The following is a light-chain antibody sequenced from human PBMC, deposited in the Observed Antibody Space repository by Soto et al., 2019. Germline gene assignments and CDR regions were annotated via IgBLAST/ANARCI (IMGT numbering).Light chain of an antibody. V-gene: IGKV3-20*01. CDR1: QSISSNS. Sequence: EIVLTQSPGTLSLSPGERATLSCRASQSISSNSLAWYQQKPGQAPRLLIFGASSRATDIPNNFSGSGSGTDFTLTISRLAPEDFAVYYCQQYGSSITFGQGTRLEIK. CDR3: QQYGSSIT. J-gene: IGKJ5*01. CDR2: GAS.